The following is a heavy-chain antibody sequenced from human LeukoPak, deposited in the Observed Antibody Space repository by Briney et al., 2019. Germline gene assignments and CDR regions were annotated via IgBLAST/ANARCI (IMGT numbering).Heavy chain of an antibody. CDR2: IWVDVSKK. J-gene: IGHJ4*02. D-gene: IGHD6-13*01. CDR1: GFTFSNYG. CDR3: VRDGAAAGWDYDY. Sequence: GGSLRLSCAASGFTFSNYGMHWVRQAPGKGLEWVAVIWVDVSKKYYGDSVKGRFTISRDNSKNTLYLQMNSLRAEDTAVYHCVRDGAAAGWDYDYWGQGILVTVSS. V-gene: IGHV3-33*01.